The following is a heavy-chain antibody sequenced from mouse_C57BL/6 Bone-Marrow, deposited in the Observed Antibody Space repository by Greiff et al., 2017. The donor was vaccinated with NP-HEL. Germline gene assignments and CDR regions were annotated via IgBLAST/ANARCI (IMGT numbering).Heavy chain of an antibody. Sequence: QVQLQQPGAELVMPGASVKLSCKASGYTFTSYWMHWVKQRPGQGLEWIGEIDPSDSYTNYNQKFKGKSTLTVDKSSSTAYMQLSSLTSEDSAVYYCARDWDSSGDGFAYWGQGTLVTVSA. V-gene: IGHV1-69*01. D-gene: IGHD3-2*02. CDR1: GYTFTSYW. CDR2: IDPSDSYT. CDR3: ARDWDSSGDGFAY. J-gene: IGHJ3*01.